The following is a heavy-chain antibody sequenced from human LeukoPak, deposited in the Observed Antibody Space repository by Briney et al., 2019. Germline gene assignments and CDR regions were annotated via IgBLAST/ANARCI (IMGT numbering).Heavy chain of an antibody. CDR3: AKAYYGSGSYYRGSYFDY. D-gene: IGHD3-10*01. CDR1: GFTFDDYA. V-gene: IGHV3-9*01. J-gene: IGHJ4*02. Sequence: GGSLRLSCAASGFTFDDYAMHWVRHAPGKGLEWVSGISWNSGSIGYADSVKGRFTISRDNAKNSLYLQMNSLRAEDTALYYCAKAYYGSGSYYRGSYFDYWGQGTLVTVSS. CDR2: ISWNSGSI.